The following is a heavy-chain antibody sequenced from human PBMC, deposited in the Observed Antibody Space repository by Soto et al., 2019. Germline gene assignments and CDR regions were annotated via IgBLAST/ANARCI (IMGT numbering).Heavy chain of an antibody. CDR2: IHNSGSP. V-gene: IGHV4-30-4*01. CDR1: GSSIHTGCYF. CDR3: ARAATKEKVDA. D-gene: IGHD6-25*01. Sequence: QVQLQESGPGLVRPSQTLSLTCSASGSSIHTGCYFWRWIRQSPGQGLEGIGHIHNSGSPYNNPSLRSCVNISADTAINPFSLALTSVNVADTAIYFCARAATKEKVDAWGQGILVAVAS. J-gene: IGHJ5*02.